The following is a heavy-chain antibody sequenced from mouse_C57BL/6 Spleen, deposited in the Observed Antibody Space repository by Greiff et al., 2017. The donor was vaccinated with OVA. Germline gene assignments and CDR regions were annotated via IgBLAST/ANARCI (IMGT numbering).Heavy chain of an antibody. V-gene: IGHV5-4*01. CDR1: GFTFSSYA. J-gene: IGHJ4*01. CDR2: ISDGGSYT. D-gene: IGHD1-1*01. Sequence: EVQGVESGGGLVKPGGSLKLSCAASGFTFSSYAMSWVRQTPEKRLEWVATISDGGSYTYYPDNVKGRFTISRDNATNNLYLQMSHLKSEDTAVYYCAGSSSSYYYAMDYWGQGTSVTVSS. CDR3: AGSSSSYYYAMDY.